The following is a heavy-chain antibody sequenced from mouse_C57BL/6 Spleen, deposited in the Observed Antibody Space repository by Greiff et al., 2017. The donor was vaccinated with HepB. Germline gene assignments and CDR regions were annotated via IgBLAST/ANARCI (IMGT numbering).Heavy chain of an antibody. CDR3: ARAGAYYSNYVGAMDY. CDR1: GYTFTSYW. V-gene: IGHV1-50*01. J-gene: IGHJ4*01. D-gene: IGHD2-5*01. CDR2: IDPSDSYT. Sequence: VQLQQPGAELVKPGASVKLSCKASGYTFTSYWMQWVKQRPGQGLEWIGEIDPSDSYTNYNQKFKGRATLTVDTSSSTAYMQLSSLTSEDSAVYYCARAGAYYSNYVGAMDYWGQGTSVTVSS.